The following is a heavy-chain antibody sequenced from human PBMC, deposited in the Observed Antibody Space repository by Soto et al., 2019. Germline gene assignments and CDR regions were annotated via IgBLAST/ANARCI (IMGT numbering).Heavy chain of an antibody. CDR1: GFTFSSYA. CDR3: AVEPYSSRCFDY. V-gene: IGHV3-30-3*01. Sequence: PGGSLRLSCAASGFTFSSYAMHWVRQAPGKGLEWVAVISYDGSNKYYADSVKGRFTISRDNSKNTLYLQMNSLRAEDTAVYYCAVEPYSSRCFDYWGQGTLVTVSS. D-gene: IGHD6-13*01. J-gene: IGHJ4*02. CDR2: ISYDGSNK.